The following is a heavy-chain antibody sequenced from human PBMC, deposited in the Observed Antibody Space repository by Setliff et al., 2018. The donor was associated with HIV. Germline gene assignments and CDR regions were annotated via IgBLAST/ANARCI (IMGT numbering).Heavy chain of an antibody. Sequence: ASVKVSCKASGYTFTGYYMHWVRQAPGQGLEWMGRINPNSGGTNYAQKFQGGVTMTRDTSISTAYMELSRLRSDDTAVYYCAILAGKWELRDLDYWGQGTLVTVSS. D-gene: IGHD1-26*01. CDR2: INPNSGGT. CDR3: AILAGKWELRDLDY. V-gene: IGHV1-2*06. CDR1: GYTFTGYY. J-gene: IGHJ4*02.